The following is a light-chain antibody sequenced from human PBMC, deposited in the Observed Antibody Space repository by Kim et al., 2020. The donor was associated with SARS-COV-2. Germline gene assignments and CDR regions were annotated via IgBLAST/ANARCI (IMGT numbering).Light chain of an antibody. Sequence: QSVLTQPPSASGTPGQRVTISCSGSGSNIGSNKVNWYQQLPGTAPKLLIYNNNQRPSGVPDRFSGSKSGTSASLAISGLQSEDEADYYCAAWDDRPNGWVFGGGTKLTVL. CDR2: NNN. CDR1: GSNIGSNK. J-gene: IGLJ3*02. V-gene: IGLV1-44*01. CDR3: AAWDDRPNGWV.